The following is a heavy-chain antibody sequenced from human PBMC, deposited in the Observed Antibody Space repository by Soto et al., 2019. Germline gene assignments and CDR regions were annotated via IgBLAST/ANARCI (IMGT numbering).Heavy chain of an antibody. CDR2: ITSDGDST. J-gene: IGHJ4*02. D-gene: IGHD3-3*01. Sequence: EVQLVEAGGGLIQPGGSLRLSCSVSGFTFSNYAMHWVRQAPGEGLEYVSGITSDGDSTYHADSVKGRFTISRDNSKNTLYLQMSSLRLEDTAIYYCVKLNQLIGYYLEFWGQGTLVTVSS. CDR1: GFTFSNYA. CDR3: VKLNQLIGYYLEF. V-gene: IGHV3-64D*06.